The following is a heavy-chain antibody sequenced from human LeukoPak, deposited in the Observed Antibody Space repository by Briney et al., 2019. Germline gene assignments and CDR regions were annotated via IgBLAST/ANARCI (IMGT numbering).Heavy chain of an antibody. CDR1: GFTFSSYS. V-gene: IGHV3-48*04. J-gene: IGHJ4*02. D-gene: IGHD6-13*01. Sequence: PGGSLRLSCAASGFTFSSYSMNWVRQAPGEGLEWVSYISSSSSTIYYADSVKGRFTISRDNDKNSLYLQMNRLRAEDTAVYYCARPIAAAGKVLGYWGQGTLVTVSS. CDR3: ARPIAAAGKVLGY. CDR2: ISSSSSTI.